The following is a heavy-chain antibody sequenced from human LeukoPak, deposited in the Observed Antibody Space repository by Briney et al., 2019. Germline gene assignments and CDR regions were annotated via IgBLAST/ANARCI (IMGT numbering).Heavy chain of an antibody. D-gene: IGHD3-9*01. CDR1: GYSISSGYY. V-gene: IGHV4-38-2*02. CDR3: ARRTILTGSDY. Sequence: SETLSLTCTVSGYSISSGYYWGWIRQPPGKGLEWIGSIYHSGSTYYNPSLKSRVTISVDTSKNQFSLKLSSVTAADTAVYYCARRTILTGSDYWGQGTLSPSPQ. J-gene: IGHJ4*02. CDR2: IYHSGST.